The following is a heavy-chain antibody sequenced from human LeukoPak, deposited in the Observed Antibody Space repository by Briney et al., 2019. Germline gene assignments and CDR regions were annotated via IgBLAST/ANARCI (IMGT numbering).Heavy chain of an antibody. Sequence: ASVKVSCKASGYTLRSYGITWVPQAPGQGLEWMGWISAYNGNTKYPQKLQGRVTMTTDTSTSTAYMELRSLRSDDTAVYYCARGAIIDIVIVPAADDYYYMDVWGKGTTVTVSS. CDR2: ISAYNGNT. V-gene: IGHV1-18*01. CDR3: ARGAIIDIVIVPAADDYYYMDV. J-gene: IGHJ6*03. CDR1: GYTLRSYG. D-gene: IGHD2-2*01.